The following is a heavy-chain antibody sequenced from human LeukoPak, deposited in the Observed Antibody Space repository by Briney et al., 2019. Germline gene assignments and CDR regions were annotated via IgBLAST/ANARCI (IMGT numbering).Heavy chain of an antibody. CDR1: GFIFKDYC. CDR2: IKQYGSET. CDR3: AKDAQPRSRWFDP. Sequence: AGSLRLSCAASGFIFKDYCMIWVRQAPGKGLEWVGNIKQYGSETYYVDSVKGRFTISRDNAKNSLYLQMNTLRAEDTAMYYCAKDAQPRSRWFDPWGQGTLVTVSS. V-gene: IGHV3-7*03. J-gene: IGHJ5*02. D-gene: IGHD3-16*01.